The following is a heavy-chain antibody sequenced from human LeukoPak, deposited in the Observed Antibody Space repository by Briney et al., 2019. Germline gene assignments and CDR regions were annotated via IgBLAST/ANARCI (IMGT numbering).Heavy chain of an antibody. CDR3: ARVQLWLDYYYYYYMDV. V-gene: IGHV1-18*01. CDR2: ISAYNGNT. Sequence: GASVKVSCKASGYTFTSYGISWVRQAPGQGLEWMGWISAYNGNTNYAQKLQGRVTMTTDTSTSTAYMELRSLRSDDTAVYYCARVQLWLDYYYYYYMDVWGKGTTVNVSS. CDR1: GYTFTSYG. J-gene: IGHJ6*03. D-gene: IGHD5-18*01.